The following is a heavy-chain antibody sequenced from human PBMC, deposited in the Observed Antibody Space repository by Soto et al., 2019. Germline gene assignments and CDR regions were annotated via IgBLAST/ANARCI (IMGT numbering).Heavy chain of an antibody. J-gene: IGHJ6*02. D-gene: IGHD3-10*01. CDR2: ISAYNGNT. V-gene: IGHV1-18*04. CDR1: GYTFTSYG. Sequence: ASVKVSCKASGYTFTSYGISWVRQAPGQGLEWMGWISAYNGNTNYAQKLQGRVTMTTDTSTNTAYMELRSLRSDDTAVYYCARELDGSGSYWAPWYYYGMDVWGQGTTVTVSS. CDR3: ARELDGSGSYWAPWYYYGMDV.